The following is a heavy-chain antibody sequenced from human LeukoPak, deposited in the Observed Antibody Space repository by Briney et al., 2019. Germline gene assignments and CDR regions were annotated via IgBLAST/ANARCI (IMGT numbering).Heavy chain of an antibody. CDR2: ISYDGNNK. CDR3: AKELREYYGSGSSFDY. D-gene: IGHD3-10*01. J-gene: IGHJ4*02. Sequence: GGSLRLSCAASGFTFSSYGMHWVRQAPGKGLEWVAVISYDGNNKYYADSVKGRFTISRDNSKNTLYLQMNSLRAEDTAVYYCAKELREYYGSGSSFDYWGQGTLVTVS. CDR1: GFTFSSYG. V-gene: IGHV3-30*18.